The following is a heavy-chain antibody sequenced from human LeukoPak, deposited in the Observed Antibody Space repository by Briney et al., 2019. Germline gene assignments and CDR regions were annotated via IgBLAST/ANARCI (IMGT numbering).Heavy chain of an antibody. J-gene: IGHJ1*01. CDR1: GFSLSTSGVG. CDR2: IFWDDDK. D-gene: IGHD2-21*02. Sequence: ESGPALVKPTQTLTLTCTFSGFSLSTSGVGVGWIRQPPGKALEWLALIFWDDDKRYNPSLESRLSITKDTSKDQVVLTMTNMDPADTATYYCTHSVGTVVVTSEDEYFLHWGQGSLVIVSS. V-gene: IGHV2-5*02. CDR3: THSVGTVVVTSEDEYFLH.